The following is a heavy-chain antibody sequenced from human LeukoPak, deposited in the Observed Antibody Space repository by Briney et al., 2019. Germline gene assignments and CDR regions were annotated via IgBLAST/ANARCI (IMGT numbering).Heavy chain of an antibody. CDR2: INHSGST. CDR1: GASFSGYY. CDR3: ARNSGSYPYYFDY. J-gene: IGHJ4*02. D-gene: IGHD1-26*01. V-gene: IGHV4-34*01. Sequence: KPSETLSLTCAVYGASFSGYYWSWIRQPPGKGLEWIGEINHSGSTNYNPSLKSRVTISLDTSKNQFSLKLSSVTAADTAVYYCARNSGSYPYYFDYWGQGTLVTVSS.